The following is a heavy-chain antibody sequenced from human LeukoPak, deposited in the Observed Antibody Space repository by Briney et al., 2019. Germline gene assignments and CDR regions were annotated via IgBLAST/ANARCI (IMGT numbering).Heavy chain of an antibody. V-gene: IGHV3-30*02. CDR2: IRYDGSNK. J-gene: IGHJ4*02. D-gene: IGHD1-1*01. CDR1: EFTVSSNY. CDR3: AKGVWNEDYFDY. Sequence: PGGSLRLSCAASEFTVSSNYMSWVRQAPGEGLEWVAFIRYDGSNKYYADSVKGRFTISRDNSKNTLYLQMNSLRAEDTAVYYCAKGVWNEDYFDYWGQGTLVTVSS.